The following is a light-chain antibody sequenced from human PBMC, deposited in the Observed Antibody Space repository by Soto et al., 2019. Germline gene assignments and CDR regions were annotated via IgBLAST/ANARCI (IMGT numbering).Light chain of an antibody. CDR3: MQDSQDPGT. CDR2: AVC. CDR1: QSPMDTP. Sequence: DIVMTQTPLSLSITPGEQASMSCRSSQSPMDTPFCIGFCRKAGQTPQPLIYAVCSRFSGVPDRFSGSGSGTDFTLKISRVEAEDVGICYCMQDSQDPGTFGGGTKVDIK. J-gene: IGKJ4*01. V-gene: IGKV2D-26*03.